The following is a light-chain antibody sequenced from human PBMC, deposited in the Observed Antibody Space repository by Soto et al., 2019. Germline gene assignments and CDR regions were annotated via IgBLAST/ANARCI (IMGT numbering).Light chain of an antibody. CDR2: EPS. J-gene: IGKJ2*01. CDR1: QSISSC. V-gene: IGKV1-5*03. Sequence: DLQMTQSPSTLSASLGARVTITCRASQSISSCLASYQQKPGTAPKLLIYEPSTFESGVPSRFSGSRSGTEFTLTVSSLQHDDFANYYCQQYNDSFPFTFGQGTKVDIK. CDR3: QQYNDSFPFT.